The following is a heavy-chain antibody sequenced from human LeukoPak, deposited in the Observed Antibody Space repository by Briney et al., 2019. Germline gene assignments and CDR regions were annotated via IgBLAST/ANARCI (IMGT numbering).Heavy chain of an antibody. CDR3: RAREGFLEWLPIDY. D-gene: IGHD3-3*01. Sequence: SETLSLTRTVSGYSISSGYYWGWIRQPPGKGLEGIGSIYHSGSTYYNPSVKSRVTISVDTSKNQFSLKLSSVTAADTAVYDCRAREGFLEWLPIDYWGQGTLVTVSS. CDR2: IYHSGST. V-gene: IGHV4-38-2*02. J-gene: IGHJ4*02. CDR1: GYSISSGYY.